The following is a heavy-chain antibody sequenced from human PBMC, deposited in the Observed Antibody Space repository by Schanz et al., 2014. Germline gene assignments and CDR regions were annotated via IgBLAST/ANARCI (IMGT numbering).Heavy chain of an antibody. CDR1: GYTFNNHG. Sequence: QVQLVQSGAEVKKPGASVKVSCQASGYTFNNHGISWVRQAPGQGLEWMGWMNSKTGNTGYAQRFQGRVTMTRNTSITTAYLELSSLRSGDTAVYYCTKGRTFGRWGQGTLVTVSS. CDR2: MNSKTGNT. V-gene: IGHV1-8*02. D-gene: IGHD3-16*01. CDR3: TKGRTFGR. J-gene: IGHJ4*02.